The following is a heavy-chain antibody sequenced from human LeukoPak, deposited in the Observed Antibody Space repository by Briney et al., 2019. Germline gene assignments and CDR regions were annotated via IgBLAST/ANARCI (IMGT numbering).Heavy chain of an antibody. V-gene: IGHV4-4*07. J-gene: IGHJ4*02. CDR2: IYPSGST. CDR1: GGSISSYY. CDR3: ARENSGSYREFDY. Sequence: SETLSLTCTVSGGSISSYYWTWIRQPAGKGLEWIERIYPSGSTNYNPSLKSRVTMSVDTSKNQFSLKLSSVTAADTAVYYCARENSGSYREFDYWGQGTLVTVSS. D-gene: IGHD1-26*01.